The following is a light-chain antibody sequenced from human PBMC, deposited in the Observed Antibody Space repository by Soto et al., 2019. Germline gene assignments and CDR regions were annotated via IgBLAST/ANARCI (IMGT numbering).Light chain of an antibody. CDR2: NTS. Sequence: DIQMTQSPSTLPASVGDRVTITCRASQTINNWLAWYQQKPGKAPKVLIYNTSTLESGVPSRFSGSGSGTDFTLTISCLQPDDFATYYCQQYSSYSVYSFGQGTKVEIK. J-gene: IGKJ2*03. CDR3: QQYSSYSVYS. CDR1: QTINNW. V-gene: IGKV1-5*03.